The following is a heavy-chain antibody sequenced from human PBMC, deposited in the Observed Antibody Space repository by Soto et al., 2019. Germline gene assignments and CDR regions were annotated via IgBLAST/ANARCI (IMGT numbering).Heavy chain of an antibody. J-gene: IGHJ6*02. CDR2: LAYDGSEK. CDR1: GFTFSNSG. Sequence: QVQRVEAGGGVVQPGGSLRLSCAGSGFTFSNSGMHWVRQAPGKGLEWVAVLAYDGSEKYYADYVKGRFTISRDKSKNTLYLQMNSLRVEDTAVYYCVRFFDYYGMDVWGQGTTVTVSS. D-gene: IGHD3-3*01. V-gene: IGHV3-30*03. CDR3: VRFFDYYGMDV.